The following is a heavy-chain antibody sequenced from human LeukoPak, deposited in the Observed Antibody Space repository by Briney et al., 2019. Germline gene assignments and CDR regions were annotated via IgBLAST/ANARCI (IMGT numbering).Heavy chain of an antibody. CDR3: AREDNLGYCSSTSCLPMDV. Sequence: PGGSLRLSCAASGFTFSSYSMNWVRQAPGKGLEWVAVIWYDGSNKYYADSVKGRFTISRDNSKNTLYLQMNSLRAEDTAVYYCAREDNLGYCSSTSCLPMDVWGKGTTVTVSS. V-gene: IGHV3-33*08. D-gene: IGHD2-2*01. CDR2: IWYDGSNK. J-gene: IGHJ6*04. CDR1: GFTFSSYS.